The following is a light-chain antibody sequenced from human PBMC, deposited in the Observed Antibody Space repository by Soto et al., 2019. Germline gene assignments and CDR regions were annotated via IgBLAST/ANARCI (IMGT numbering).Light chain of an antibody. J-gene: IGLJ2*01. CDR1: SSDVGGYNY. CDR2: DVS. CDR3: CSYTSTNSRV. V-gene: IGLV2-14*03. Sequence: QSALTQPASVSGSPGQSITISCTGTSSDVGGYNYVSWYQHHPGKAPKLMIYDVSTRPSGVAYRFSGSKSGNTASLTISGLQAEDEADYYCCSYTSTNSRVFGGGTKVTVL.